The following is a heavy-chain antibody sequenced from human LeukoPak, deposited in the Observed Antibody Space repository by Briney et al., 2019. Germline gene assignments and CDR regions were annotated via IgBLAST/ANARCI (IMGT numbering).Heavy chain of an antibody. CDR1: GYSISSGYY. CDR3: AKNGYSYENWFDP. Sequence: SETLSLTCTVSGYSISSGYYWGWIRQPPGKGLEWIGSIYYSGSTYYNPSLKSRVTISVDTSKNQFSLKLSSVTAADTAVYYCAKNGYSYENWFDPWGQGTLVTVSS. V-gene: IGHV4-38-2*02. J-gene: IGHJ5*02. CDR2: IYYSGST. D-gene: IGHD5-18*01.